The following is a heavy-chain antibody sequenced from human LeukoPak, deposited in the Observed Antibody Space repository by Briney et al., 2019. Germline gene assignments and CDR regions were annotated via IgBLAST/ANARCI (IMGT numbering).Heavy chain of an antibody. CDR1: GGSISSYY. CDR2: IYYSGST. D-gene: IGHD6-13*01. J-gene: IGHJ5*02. CDR3: ASWYESNWFDP. Sequence: PSETLSLTCTVCGGSISSYYWSWIRQPPGKGLEWIGYIYYSGSTSYNPSLKSRVTISVDTSKNQFSLKLSSVTAADTAVYYCASWYESNWFDPWGQGTLVTVSS. V-gene: IGHV4-59*08.